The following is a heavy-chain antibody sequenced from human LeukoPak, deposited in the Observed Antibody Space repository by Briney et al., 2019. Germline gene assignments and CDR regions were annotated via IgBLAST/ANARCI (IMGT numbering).Heavy chain of an antibody. D-gene: IGHD6-13*01. CDR3: ARDSTTWHGGLFDY. Sequence: SETLSLTCAVYGGSFTGYYWSWIRQPPGKGLEWIGEINHSGSTYYNPSLKSRVTMSVDTSKNQFSLKLNSVTAADTAVYYCARDSTTWHGGLFDYWGQGTLVTVSS. V-gene: IGHV4-34*01. CDR1: GGSFTGYY. CDR2: INHSGST. J-gene: IGHJ4*02.